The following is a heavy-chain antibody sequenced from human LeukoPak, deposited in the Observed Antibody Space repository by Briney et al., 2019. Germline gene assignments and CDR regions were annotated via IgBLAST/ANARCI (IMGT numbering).Heavy chain of an antibody. CDR1: GGSISSYY. CDR2: IYYGGST. Sequence: SETLSLTCTVSGGSISSYYWSWIRQPPGKGLEWIGYIYYGGSTNYNPSLKSRVTISVDTSKNQFSLKLSSVTAADTAVYYCARDQKWGLDYYYGMDVWGQGTTVTVSS. J-gene: IGHJ6*02. D-gene: IGHD2-21*01. CDR3: ARDQKWGLDYYYGMDV. V-gene: IGHV4-59*01.